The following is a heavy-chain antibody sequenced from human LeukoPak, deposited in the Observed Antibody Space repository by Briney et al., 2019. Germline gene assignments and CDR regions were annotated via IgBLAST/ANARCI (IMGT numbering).Heavy chain of an antibody. CDR1: GFTFDDYA. V-gene: IGHV3-9*01. CDR2: ISWNSGSI. Sequence: GGSLRLSCAASGFTFDDYAMHWVRQAPGKGLEWVSGISWNSGSIGYADSVKGRFTISRENAKNSLYLQMNSLRPEDSALYYCAKGTTVLLPYFDLWGRGTLVTVSS. J-gene: IGHJ2*01. CDR3: AKGTTVLLPYFDL. D-gene: IGHD2/OR15-2a*01.